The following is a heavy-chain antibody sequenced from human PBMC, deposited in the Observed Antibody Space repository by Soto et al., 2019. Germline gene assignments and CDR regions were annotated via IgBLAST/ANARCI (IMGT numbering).Heavy chain of an antibody. Sequence: PWESLNSSCRGAGYSFTGSWISWVRQIPWKGLEWRGRIDPSDSYTNYISSFQVDVTISAGSSISTAYLQWSGLKSSDTAMYYWARLEVSYHMDVWGQGTKVTVSS. V-gene: IGHV5-10-1*01. CDR1: GYSFTGSW. CDR3: ARLEVSYHMDV. D-gene: IGHD1-20*01. CDR2: IDPSDSYT. J-gene: IGHJ6*02.